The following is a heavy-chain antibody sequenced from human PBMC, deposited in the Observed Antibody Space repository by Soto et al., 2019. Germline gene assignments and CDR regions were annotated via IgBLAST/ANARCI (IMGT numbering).Heavy chain of an antibody. D-gene: IGHD3-16*02. CDR3: ARGQKLLYDYVWGSYRRTPYYFDY. CDR2: IYYSGST. V-gene: IGHV4-59*01. J-gene: IGHJ4*02. CDR1: GGSISSYY. Sequence: SETLSLTCTVSGGSISSYYWSWIRQPPGKGLEWIGYIYYSGSTNYNPSLKSRVTISVDTSKNQFSLKLSSVTAANTAVYYCARGQKLLYDYVWGSYRRTPYYFDYWGQGTLVTVSS.